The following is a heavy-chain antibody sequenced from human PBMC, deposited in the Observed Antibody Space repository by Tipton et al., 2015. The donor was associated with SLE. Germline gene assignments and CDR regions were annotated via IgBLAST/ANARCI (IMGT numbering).Heavy chain of an antibody. J-gene: IGHJ4*02. CDR3: ARVNRVAADVDF. V-gene: IGHV4-39*07. CDR2: LDYSGTT. Sequence: TLSLTCTVSGGSVTSSSYHWGWIRQSPGKGLEWIRNLDYSGTTYYNPSLQRRVTISLDTSTNRLSLKLSSVIAADTAVYYCARVNRVAADVDFWGQGTLVAVSS. D-gene: IGHD6-13*01. CDR1: GGSVTSSSYH.